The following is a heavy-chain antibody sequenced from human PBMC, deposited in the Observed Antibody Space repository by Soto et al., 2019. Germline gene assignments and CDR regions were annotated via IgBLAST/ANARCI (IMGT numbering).Heavy chain of an antibody. V-gene: IGHV1-3*01. CDR3: ARPYYYDSSGYSGPDDAFDI. CDR2: INAANGDT. J-gene: IGHJ3*02. D-gene: IGHD3-22*01. Sequence: ASVKVSGKASGYTFNKYPMHWVRQAPGQGLEWMGWINAANGDTGYSQKFQGRVTLTRDTSASTAYMELSSLRSEDTAVYYCARPYYYDSSGYSGPDDAFDIWGQGTMVTVSS. CDR1: GYTFNKYP.